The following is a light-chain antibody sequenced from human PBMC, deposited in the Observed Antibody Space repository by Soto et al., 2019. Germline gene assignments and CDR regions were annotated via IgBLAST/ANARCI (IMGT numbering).Light chain of an antibody. CDR3: QQRSNWWT. Sequence: EIVTTQSPATLSVSPGERATLSCRASQSVSSNLAWYQQKPGQAPRLLIYDSSNRATGIPARFSGSGSGTDFTLTIISLEPEDFAVYYCQQRSNWWTFGQGTKVDIK. V-gene: IGKV3-11*01. J-gene: IGKJ1*01. CDR2: DSS. CDR1: QSVSSN.